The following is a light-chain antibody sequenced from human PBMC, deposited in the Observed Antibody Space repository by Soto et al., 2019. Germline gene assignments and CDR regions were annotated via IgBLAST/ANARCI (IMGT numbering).Light chain of an antibody. Sequence: QSVLTQPPSASGTPGQSVTISCSGSSSNIGSNTVDWYQQLPGTAPKLLIYSSNQRPSGVPDRFSGSKSGTSASLAISGLQSDDEADYFCAAWDDSLNDLYVFGTGTKLTVL. V-gene: IGLV1-44*01. CDR1: SSNIGSNT. CDR2: SSN. CDR3: AAWDDSLNDLYV. J-gene: IGLJ1*01.